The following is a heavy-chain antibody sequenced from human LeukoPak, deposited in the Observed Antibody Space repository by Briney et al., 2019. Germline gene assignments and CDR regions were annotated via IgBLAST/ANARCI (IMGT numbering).Heavy chain of an antibody. J-gene: IGHJ6*03. CDR3: AKVVSWDYYYYMDV. Sequence: GGPLRLSCAASGFTFSSYAMSWVRQAPGKGLEWVSAISGSGGSTYYADSVKGRFTISRDNSKNTLYLQMNSLRAEDTAVYYCAKVVSWDYYYYMDVWGKGTTVTVSS. CDR2: ISGSGGST. CDR1: GFTFSSYA. D-gene: IGHD2-8*01. V-gene: IGHV3-23*01.